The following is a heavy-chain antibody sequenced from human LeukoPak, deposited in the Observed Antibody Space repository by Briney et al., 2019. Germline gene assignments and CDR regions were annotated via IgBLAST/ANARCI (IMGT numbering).Heavy chain of an antibody. Sequence: GGSLRLSCVASAFTFKTYTLNWVRQTPGKGLEWVSYISTAGNLINYADSVRGRFTISRDKAKKSLYLYISSLTPEDTAVYYCARSRDGYNGEDYWGQGTLVTVSS. CDR3: ARSRDGYNGEDY. D-gene: IGHD5-24*01. V-gene: IGHV3-21*04. CDR2: ISTAGNLI. CDR1: AFTFKTYT. J-gene: IGHJ4*02.